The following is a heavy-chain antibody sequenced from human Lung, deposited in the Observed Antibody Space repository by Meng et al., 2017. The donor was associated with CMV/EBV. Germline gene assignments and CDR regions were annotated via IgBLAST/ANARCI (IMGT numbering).Heavy chain of an antibody. CDR1: GFSFSSSV. CDR3: KEVDE. Sequence: LKISCVASGFSFSSSVMHWVRQAPGKGLEWVAAISNDGDDKFYADSVKGRFTISRDNAKNTLYLQLNRLRAADTAVYYCKEVDEWGQGTLVTVSS. V-gene: IGHV3-30*03. J-gene: IGHJ4*02. CDR2: ISNDGDDK.